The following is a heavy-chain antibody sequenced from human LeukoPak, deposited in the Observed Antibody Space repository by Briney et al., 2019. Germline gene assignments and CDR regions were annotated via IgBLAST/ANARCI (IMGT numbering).Heavy chain of an antibody. Sequence: PSETLSLTCTVSGGSISSYYWSWIRQPPGKGLEWIGYIYYSGSTNYNPSLKSRVTTSVDTSKNQFSLKLSSVTAADTAVYYCARRDGYISAIDYWGQGTLVTASS. CDR1: GGSISSYY. D-gene: IGHD5-24*01. CDR2: IYYSGST. J-gene: IGHJ4*02. V-gene: IGHV4-59*01. CDR3: ARRDGYISAIDY.